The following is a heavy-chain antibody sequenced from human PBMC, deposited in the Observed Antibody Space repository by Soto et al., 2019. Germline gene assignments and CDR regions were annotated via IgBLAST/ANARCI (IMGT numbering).Heavy chain of an antibody. CDR2: MSYDGSNK. CDR1: GFTFSTYG. J-gene: IGHJ6*02. D-gene: IGHD6-19*01. V-gene: IGHV3-30*18. Sequence: QVQLVESGGGVVQPGRSLRLSCAASGFTFSTYGMHWVRQAPGKGLEWVAVMSYDGSNKYYADSVKGRFTISRDNSKNTLYLQMNSLRAEDTAVYYCAKKLDSGPWGGYGMDVWGQGTTVTVSS. CDR3: AKKLDSGPWGGYGMDV.